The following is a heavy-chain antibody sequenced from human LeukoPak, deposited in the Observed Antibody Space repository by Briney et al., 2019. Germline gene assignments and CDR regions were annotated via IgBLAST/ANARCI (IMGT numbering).Heavy chain of an antibody. CDR2: ISYEKNEE. J-gene: IGHJ4*02. Sequence: GGSLRLSCAASGFAFNSQTMSWVRQAPGKGLEWVAVISYEKNEEFYADSVKGRSTISRDSSKNTLYLQMNSLRPEDTAVYYCVKGRSGSSYSPSDSWGQGTLVTVSS. CDR3: VKGRSGSSYSPSDS. V-gene: IGHV3-30*18. D-gene: IGHD2-15*01. CDR1: GFAFNSQT.